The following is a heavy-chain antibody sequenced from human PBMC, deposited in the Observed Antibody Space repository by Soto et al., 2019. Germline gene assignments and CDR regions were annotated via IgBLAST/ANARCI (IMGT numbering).Heavy chain of an antibody. D-gene: IGHD6-13*01. CDR1: GYTFTGYY. CDR3: AREDPSGYSSSHFDY. Sequence: QVQLVQSGAEVKKPGASLKVSCKASGYTFTGYYMQWVRQAPGQGLEWMGWINPNSGGTNYAQKFQGWVTMTRDTSISTAYSELSRLRSDDTAVYYCAREDPSGYSSSHFDYWGQGTLVTVSS. CDR2: INPNSGGT. V-gene: IGHV1-2*04. J-gene: IGHJ4*02.